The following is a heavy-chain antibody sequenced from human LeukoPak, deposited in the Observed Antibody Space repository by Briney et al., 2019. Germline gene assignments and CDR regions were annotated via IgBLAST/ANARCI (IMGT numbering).Heavy chain of an antibody. V-gene: IGHV4-38-2*02. Sequence: SETLSLTCAVSGYSISSGYYWGWIRQPPGKGLEWIGSIYHCGSTYYNPSLKSRVTISVDTSKNQFSLKLSSVTAADTAVYYCARDPLVDYDILTGYSVWGQGTLVTVSS. D-gene: IGHD3-9*01. CDR3: ARDPLVDYDILTGYSV. CDR1: GYSISSGYY. CDR2: IYHCGST. J-gene: IGHJ4*02.